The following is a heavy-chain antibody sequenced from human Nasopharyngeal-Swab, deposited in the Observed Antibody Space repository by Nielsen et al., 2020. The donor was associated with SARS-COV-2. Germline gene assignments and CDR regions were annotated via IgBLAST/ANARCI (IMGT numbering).Heavy chain of an antibody. CDR1: GFPFDDYA. CDR3: ARVHLVIVPATFDY. Sequence: GGSLRLSCAASGFPFDDYAMHWVRQAPGKGLEWVSGISWNSGYIVYADSVKGRFTISRDNAKNTVYLQMNSLRAEDTAVYYCARVHLVIVPATFDYWGQGTLVTVSS. V-gene: IGHV3-9*01. J-gene: IGHJ4*02. D-gene: IGHD2-2*01. CDR2: ISWNSGYI.